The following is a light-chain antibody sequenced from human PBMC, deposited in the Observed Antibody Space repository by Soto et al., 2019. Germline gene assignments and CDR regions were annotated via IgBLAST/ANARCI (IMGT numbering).Light chain of an antibody. CDR2: DAS. Sequence: DIHMTQSPSTLSASVGYIVTIACRASQSISSWLAWYQQKPGKAPKLLIYDASSLESGVPSRLRGSGYGTELTITISSMQTDDFETYYCQQYKSYPGTFGQGTKVDIK. J-gene: IGKJ1*01. CDR3: QQYKSYPGT. V-gene: IGKV1-5*01. CDR1: QSISSW.